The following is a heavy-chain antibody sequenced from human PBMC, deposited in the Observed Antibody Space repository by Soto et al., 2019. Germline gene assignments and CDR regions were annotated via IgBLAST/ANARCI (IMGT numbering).Heavy chain of an antibody. Sequence: QVQLVESGGGVVQPGRSLRLSCAASGFTFSSYGMHWVRQAPGKGLEWVAVISYDGSNKYYADSVKGRFTISRDNSKNTLYLQMNSLRAEDTAVYYCAKDRSIAGAGVLDYWGQGTLVTVSS. CDR3: AKDRSIAGAGVLDY. CDR2: ISYDGSNK. CDR1: GFTFSSYG. D-gene: IGHD6-19*01. V-gene: IGHV3-30*18. J-gene: IGHJ4*02.